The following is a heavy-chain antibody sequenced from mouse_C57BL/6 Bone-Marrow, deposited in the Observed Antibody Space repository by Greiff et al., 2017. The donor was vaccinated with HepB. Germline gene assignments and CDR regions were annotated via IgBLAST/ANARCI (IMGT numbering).Heavy chain of an antibody. Sequence: QVQLKQPGAELVRPGTSVKLSCKASGYTFTSYWMHWVKQRPGQGLEWIGVIDPSDSYTNYNQKFKGKATLTVDTSSSTAYMQLSSLTSEDSAVYYCARSLRGSGYGGDYWGQGTTLTVSS. CDR2: IDPSDSYT. V-gene: IGHV1-59*01. CDR1: GYTFTSYW. J-gene: IGHJ2*01. CDR3: ARSLRGSGYGGDY. D-gene: IGHD3-2*02.